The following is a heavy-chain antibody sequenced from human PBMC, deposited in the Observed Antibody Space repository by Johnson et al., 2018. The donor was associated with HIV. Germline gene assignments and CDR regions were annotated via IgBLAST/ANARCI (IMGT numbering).Heavy chain of an antibody. J-gene: IGHJ3*02. CDR3: AKPRGLWLEGAFDI. CDR1: GFTFSNYA. V-gene: IGHV3-64*01. Sequence: EVQLVESGGGLVQPGGSLRLSCAASGFTFSNYAMHWVRQAPGKGLECVSAISSNRGSTYYANSVKGIFIISKDNSKNTMYLQMGRLRVEDLAVYYCAKPRGLWLEGAFDIWGQGTMVTVSS. D-gene: IGHD3-10*01. CDR2: ISSNRGST.